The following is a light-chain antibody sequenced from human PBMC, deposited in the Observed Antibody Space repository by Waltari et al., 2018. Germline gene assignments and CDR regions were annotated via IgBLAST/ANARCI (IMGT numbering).Light chain of an antibody. Sequence: DIQMTQSPSTLSASVGDRVTITCRASQSIKIWLTWYQQKPGKAPNLQIYKASTLQSGVPSRFNGSGSGTEFALTINSLQPDDFATYYCQQYDTYPWTFSQGTKVEIK. J-gene: IGKJ1*01. V-gene: IGKV1-5*03. CDR2: KAS. CDR1: QSIKIW. CDR3: QQYDTYPWT.